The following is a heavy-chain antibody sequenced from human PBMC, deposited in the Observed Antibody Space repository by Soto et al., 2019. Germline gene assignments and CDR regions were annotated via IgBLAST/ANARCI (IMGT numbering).Heavy chain of an antibody. D-gene: IGHD2-8*01. Sequence: SVKVSCKASGGTFRSYAISWVRQAPGQGLEWMGGIIPIFGTANYAQKFQGRVTITADESKNTLYLQMNSLRAEDTAVYYCAKDLYHHCTNGVCYLPTLGWGQGTLVTVSS. CDR3: AKDLYHHCTNGVCYLPTLG. V-gene: IGHV1-69*13. CDR2: IIPIFGTA. J-gene: IGHJ4*02. CDR1: GGTFRSYA.